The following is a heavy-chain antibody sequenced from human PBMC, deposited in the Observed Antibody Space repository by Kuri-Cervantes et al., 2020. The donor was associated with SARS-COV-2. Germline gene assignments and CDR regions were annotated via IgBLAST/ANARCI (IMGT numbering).Heavy chain of an antibody. V-gene: IGHV3-53*01. CDR1: GFTVSSNY. CDR3: AREGSSYDSSGYDAFDI. Sequence: GESLKISCAASGFTVSSNYMSWVRQAPGKGPEWVSVIYSGGSTYYADSVKGRFTISRDNSKNTLYLQMSSLRAEDTAVYYCAREGSSYDSSGYDAFDIWGQGTMVTVSS. J-gene: IGHJ3*02. CDR2: IYSGGST. D-gene: IGHD3-22*01.